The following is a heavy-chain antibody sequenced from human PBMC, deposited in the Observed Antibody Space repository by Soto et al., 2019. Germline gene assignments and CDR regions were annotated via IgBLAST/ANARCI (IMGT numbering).Heavy chain of an antibody. Sequence: EVQLVESGGGLVKPGGSLRLSCEASGFAFSSYSMNWVRQAPGKGLEWVAFITIRSSYIYYADSVRGRFTISRDNDKNSLYLQMAGLRAEDTAVYYCAREGGWLVLDYWGQGTLVTVSS. J-gene: IGHJ4*02. D-gene: IGHD6-19*01. CDR1: GFAFSSYS. CDR3: AREGGWLVLDY. CDR2: ITIRSSYI. V-gene: IGHV3-21*01.